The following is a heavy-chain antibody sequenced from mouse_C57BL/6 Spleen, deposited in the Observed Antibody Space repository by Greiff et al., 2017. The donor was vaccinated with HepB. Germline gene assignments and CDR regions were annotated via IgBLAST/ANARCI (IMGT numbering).Heavy chain of an antibody. V-gene: IGHV2-6-1*01. CDR3: ARHGSSYAYFDY. CDR2: IWSDGST. D-gene: IGHD1-1*01. Sequence: QVQLKQSGPGLVAPSQSLSITCTVSGFSLTSYGVHWVRQPPGKGLEWLVVIWSDGSTTYNSALKSRLSISKDNSKSQVFLKMNSLQTDDTAMYYCARHGSSYAYFDYWGQGTTLTVSS. J-gene: IGHJ2*01. CDR1: GFSLTSYG.